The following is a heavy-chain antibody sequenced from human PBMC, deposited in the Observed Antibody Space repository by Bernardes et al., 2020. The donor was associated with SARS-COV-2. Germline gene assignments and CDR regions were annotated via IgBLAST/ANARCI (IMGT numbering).Heavy chain of an antibody. CDR3: AKDGVLLWFGELLD. CDR2: ISGSGGST. J-gene: IGHJ4*02. Sequence: GGSLRLSRAASGFTFSSYAMSWVRQAPGKGLEWVSAISGSGGSTYYADSVKGRFTISRDNSKNTLYLQMNSLRAEDTAVYYCAKDGVLLWFGELLDWGQGTLVTVSS. D-gene: IGHD3-10*01. CDR1: GFTFSSYA. V-gene: IGHV3-23*01.